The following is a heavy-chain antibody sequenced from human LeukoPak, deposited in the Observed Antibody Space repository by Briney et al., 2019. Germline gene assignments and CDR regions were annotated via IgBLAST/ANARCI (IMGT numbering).Heavy chain of an antibody. D-gene: IGHD3-3*01. V-gene: IGHV1-24*01. CDR1: GYTLTELS. CDR3: ATDPSTIFGVVSVG. CDR2: FDPEDGET. J-gene: IGHJ4*02. Sequence: ASVKVSCKVSGYTLTELSMHWVRQAPGKGLEWMGGFDPEDGETIYAQKFQGRVTMTEDTSTDTAYMELSSLRSEDTAVYYCATDPSTIFGVVSVGWGQGTLVTVSS.